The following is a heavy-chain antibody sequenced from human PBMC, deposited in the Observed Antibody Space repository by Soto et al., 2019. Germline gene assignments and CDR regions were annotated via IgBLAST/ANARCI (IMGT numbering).Heavy chain of an antibody. D-gene: IGHD5-18*01. Sequence: GESLKISCKGSGFSFTSYWIGWVRQMPGKGLECMGIIYPRDSDTRYSPSFQGQVTISADKSISTAYLQWSSLKASDTAMYYCARVGYSYGSYYYYGMDVWGQGTTVTVS. CDR1: GFSFTSYW. CDR2: IYPRDSDT. CDR3: ARVGYSYGSYYYYGMDV. V-gene: IGHV5-51*01. J-gene: IGHJ6*02.